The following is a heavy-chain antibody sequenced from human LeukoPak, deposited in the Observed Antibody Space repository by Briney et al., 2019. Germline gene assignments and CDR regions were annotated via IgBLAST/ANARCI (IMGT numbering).Heavy chain of an antibody. CDR2: INSDGSST. CDR1: GFTFSTNG. D-gene: IGHD3-10*01. CDR3: AKGEMRPLNPDYYGSGAPDY. J-gene: IGHJ4*02. V-gene: IGHV3-74*01. Sequence: GGSLRLSCAASGFTFSTNGMNWVRQAPGKGLVWVSRINSDGSSTSYADSVKGRFTISRDNSKNTLYLQMNSLRAEDTAVYYCAKGEMRPLNPDYYGSGAPDYWGQGTLVTVSS.